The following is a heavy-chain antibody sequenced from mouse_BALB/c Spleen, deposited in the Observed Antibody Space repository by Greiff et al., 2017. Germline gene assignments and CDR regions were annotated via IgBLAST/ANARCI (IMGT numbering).Heavy chain of an antibody. Sequence: EVKLVESGGGLVKPGGSLKLSCAASGFTFSDYYMYWVRQTPEKRLEWVATISDGGSYTYYPDSVKGRFTISRDNAKNNLYLQMSSLKSEDTAMYYCARGTEAMDYWGQGTSVTVSS. CDR3: ARGTEAMDY. J-gene: IGHJ4*01. V-gene: IGHV5-4*02. CDR2: ISDGGSYT. CDR1: GFTFSDYY.